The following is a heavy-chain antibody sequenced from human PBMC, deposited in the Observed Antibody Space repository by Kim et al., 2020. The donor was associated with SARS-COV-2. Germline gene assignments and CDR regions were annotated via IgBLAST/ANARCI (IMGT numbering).Heavy chain of an antibody. V-gene: IGHV1-2*02. CDR1: GYTFTGYY. D-gene: IGHD3-3*01. CDR2: INPNSGGT. Sequence: ASVKVSCKASGYTFTGYYMHWVRQAPGQGLEWMGWINPNSGGTNYAQKFQGRVTMTRDTSISTAYMELSRLRSDDTAVYYCARVGLTRYFWSGYYSPFDYWGQGTLVTVSS. CDR3: ARVGLTRYFWSGYYSPFDY. J-gene: IGHJ4*02.